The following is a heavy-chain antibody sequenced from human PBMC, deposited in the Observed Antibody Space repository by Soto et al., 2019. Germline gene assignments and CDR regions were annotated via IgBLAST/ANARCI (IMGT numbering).Heavy chain of an antibody. CDR2: IYYNGTS. V-gene: IGHV4-61*01. J-gene: IGHJ1*01. CDR3: ARDGSRSWYDV. CDR1: SGSISGSTDY. Sequence: PSETLSLSGTVPSGSISGSTDYWSLIRHPPGRRLVRVGYIYYNGTSNTTHPLKSRVTISVDTSNNQFSLRLRSVTAADKAVYYCARDGSRSWYDVWGQGILVTVYS. D-gene: IGHD6-19*01.